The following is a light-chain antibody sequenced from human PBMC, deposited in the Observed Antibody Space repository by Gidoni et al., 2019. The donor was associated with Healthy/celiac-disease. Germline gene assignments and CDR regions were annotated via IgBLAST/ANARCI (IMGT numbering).Light chain of an antibody. Sequence: IPMTPSPSTLSASVGDRVTITCRASQSISSWLAWYQQKPGKAPKLLIYKASSLESGVPSRFSGSGSGTEFTLTISSLQPDDFATYYCQQYNSYPYTFGQGTKLEIK. J-gene: IGKJ2*01. CDR2: KAS. CDR1: QSISSW. V-gene: IGKV1-5*03. CDR3: QQYNSYPYT.